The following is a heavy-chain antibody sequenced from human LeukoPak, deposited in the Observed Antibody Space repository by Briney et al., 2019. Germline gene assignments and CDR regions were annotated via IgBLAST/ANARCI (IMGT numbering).Heavy chain of an antibody. CDR3: ARGPHIVATIWEYGDSGGYAFDI. J-gene: IGHJ3*02. CDR1: GGSISSYY. D-gene: IGHD5-12*01. V-gene: IGHV4-59*01. CDR2: IYYSGST. Sequence: SETLSLTCTVSGGSISSYYWSWIRQPPGKGLEWIGYIYYSGSTNYNPSLKSRVTISVDTSKNQFSLKLSSVTAADTAVYYCARGPHIVATIWEYGDSGGYAFDIWGQGTMVTVSS.